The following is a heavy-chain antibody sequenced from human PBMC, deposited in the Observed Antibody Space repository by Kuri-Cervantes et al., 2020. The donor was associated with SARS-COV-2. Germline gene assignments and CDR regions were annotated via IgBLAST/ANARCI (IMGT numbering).Heavy chain of an antibody. Sequence: GESLKISWAASGFTFSSYAMSWVRQAPGKGLEWVSAISGSGGSTYYADSVKGRFTISRDNSKNTLYLQMNSLRAEDTAVYYCAKDLGYYGSGSSWGQGTLVTVSS. J-gene: IGHJ5*02. D-gene: IGHD3-10*01. CDR2: ISGSGGST. CDR1: GFTFSSYA. CDR3: AKDLGYYGSGSS. V-gene: IGHV3-23*01.